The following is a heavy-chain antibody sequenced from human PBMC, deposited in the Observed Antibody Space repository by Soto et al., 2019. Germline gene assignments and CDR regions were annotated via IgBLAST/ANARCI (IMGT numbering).Heavy chain of an antibody. CDR2: ISAYNGNT. CDR3: ARDGVVVVAATQYYYYYGMDV. V-gene: IGHV1-18*01. D-gene: IGHD2-15*01. J-gene: IGHJ6*02. Sequence: ASVKVSCKASGYTFTSYGISWLRQAPGQGLEWMGWISAYNGNTNYAQKLQGRVTTTTDTSTSAAYMELRSLRSDDTAVYYCARDGVVVVAATQYYYYYGMDVWGQGTTVTVSS. CDR1: GYTFTSYG.